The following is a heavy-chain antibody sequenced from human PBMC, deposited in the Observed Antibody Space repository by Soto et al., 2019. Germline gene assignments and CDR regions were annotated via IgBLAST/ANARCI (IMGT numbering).Heavy chain of an antibody. D-gene: IGHD2-2*01. CDR2: INHSGST. J-gene: IGHJ4*02. Sequence: WRWILKHPGKGLEWIGEINHSGSTNYNPSLKSRVTISVDTSKNQFSLKLSSVTAADTAVYYCARLIAVPAAVVDYWGERTLVT. V-gene: IGHV4-34*01. CDR3: ARLIAVPAAVVDY.